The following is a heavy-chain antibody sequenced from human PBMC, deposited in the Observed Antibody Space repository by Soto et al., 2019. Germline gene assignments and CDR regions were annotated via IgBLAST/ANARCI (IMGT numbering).Heavy chain of an antibody. CDR2: IYWDDDT. Sequence: QITLKESGPTLVKPTQTLTLTCTFSGLSLSTSGVGVGWIRQPPGKALEWLALIYWDDDTRYSPSLKSRLTITKDTSKNQVVLTMTNMDPVDTATYYCAHSLSYCTNGVCYFDYWGQGTLVTVSS. J-gene: IGHJ4*02. V-gene: IGHV2-5*02. CDR1: GLSLSTSGVG. CDR3: AHSLSYCTNGVCYFDY. D-gene: IGHD2-8*01.